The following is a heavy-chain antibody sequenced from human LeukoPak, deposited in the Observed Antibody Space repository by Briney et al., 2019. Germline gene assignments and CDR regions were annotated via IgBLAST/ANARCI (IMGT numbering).Heavy chain of an antibody. V-gene: IGHV3-21*01. CDR3: ARTITIFGVVPADYNFDY. D-gene: IGHD3-3*01. J-gene: IGHJ4*02. CDR1: GFTFSSYG. Sequence: GGSLRPSCAASGFTFSSYGMNWVRQAPGKGLEWVSSISSSSSYIYYADSVKGRFTISRDNAKNSLYLQMNSLRAEDTAVYYCARTITIFGVVPADYNFDYWGQGTLVTVSS. CDR2: ISSSSSYI.